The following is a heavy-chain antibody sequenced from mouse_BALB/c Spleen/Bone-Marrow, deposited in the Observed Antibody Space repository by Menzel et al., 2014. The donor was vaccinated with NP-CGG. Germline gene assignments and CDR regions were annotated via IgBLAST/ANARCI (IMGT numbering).Heavy chain of an antibody. D-gene: IGHD4-1*01. Sequence: QVHVKQSGAELVKPGASVKLSCKASGYTFTNYYMYWVKQRPGQGLEWIGEINPRNGGTNFNEKFKRKVTRTVDKSSSTAYMKLNSLTSEDSAVYYCTRFWDEAYWGQGTLVTVSA. V-gene: IGHV1S81*02. CDR1: GYTFTNYY. CDR3: TRFWDEAY. J-gene: IGHJ3*01. CDR2: INPRNGGT.